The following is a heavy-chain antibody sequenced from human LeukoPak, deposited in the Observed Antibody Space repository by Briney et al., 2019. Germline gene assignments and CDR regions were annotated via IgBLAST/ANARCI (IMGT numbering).Heavy chain of an antibody. V-gene: IGHV4-34*01. D-gene: IGHD6-13*01. CDR1: GGSFSGYY. CDR2: INHSGST. CDR3: ARGQQQLVPGAGY. Sequence: SETLSLTCAVYGGSFSGYYWSWIRQPPGKGLEWIGEINHSGSTNYNPSLKSRVTISVDTSKNQFSLKLSSVTAADTAVYYCARGQQQLVPGAGYWGQGILVTVSS. J-gene: IGHJ4*02.